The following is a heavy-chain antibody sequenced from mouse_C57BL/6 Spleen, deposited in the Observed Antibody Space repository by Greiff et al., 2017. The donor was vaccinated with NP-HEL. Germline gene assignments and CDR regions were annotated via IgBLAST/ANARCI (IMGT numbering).Heavy chain of an antibody. CDR2: INPNTGGT. CDR1: GYTFTDYY. Sequence: VQLQQSGPELVKPGASVKIPCKASGYTFTDYYMDWVKQSHGKSLEWIGDINPNTGGTIYNQKFKGKATLTVDKSSSTAYMELRSLTSEDTAVYYCARGHYGSSYYAMDYWGQGTSVTVSS. CDR3: ARGHYGSSYYAMDY. J-gene: IGHJ4*01. D-gene: IGHD1-1*01. V-gene: IGHV1-18*01.